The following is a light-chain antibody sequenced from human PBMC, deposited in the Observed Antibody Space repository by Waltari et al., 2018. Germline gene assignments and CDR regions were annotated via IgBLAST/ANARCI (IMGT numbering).Light chain of an antibody. V-gene: IGKV3-20*01. CDR3: QQYGSSPGT. CDR1: QRVSSNY. CDR2: GAS. J-gene: IGKJ1*01. Sequence: EIVLTQSPGTLSLSPGERATLSCRASQRVSSNYLAWYQQKPCQATRLLIDGASRRATGIPDMCSGSGSGTDFTLTISRLEPEDFALYYCQQYGSSPGTFGQGTKVEIK.